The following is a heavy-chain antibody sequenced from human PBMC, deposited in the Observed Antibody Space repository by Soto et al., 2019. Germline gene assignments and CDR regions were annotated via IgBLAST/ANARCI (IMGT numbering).Heavy chain of an antibody. CDR1: GFTFSSYA. D-gene: IGHD3-3*01. V-gene: IGHV3-23*01. CDR2: ISSSGGST. J-gene: IGHJ5*02. Sequence: EVQLLESGGGLVQPGGSLRLSCAASGFTFSSYAMSWVRQAPGKGLEWVSAISSSGGSTYYADSVKGRFTISRDNSKNTLYLQMNSLRAEDTAVYYCAKGGSPLTYYDFWSGYFSGNWFDPWGQGTLVTVSS. CDR3: AKGGSPLTYYDFWSGYFSGNWFDP.